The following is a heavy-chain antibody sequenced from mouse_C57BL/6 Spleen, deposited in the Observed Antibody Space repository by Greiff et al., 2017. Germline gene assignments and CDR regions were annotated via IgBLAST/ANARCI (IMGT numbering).Heavy chain of an antibody. D-gene: IGHD1-1*01. CDR2: IWSGGST. J-gene: IGHJ1*03. CDR1: GFSLTSYG. Sequence: QVHVKQSGPGLVQPSQSLSITCTVSGFSLTSYGVHWVRQSPGKGLEWLGVIWSGGSTDYNAAFISSLSISKDNSKSKVFFKMNSLQADDTAIYYCAIYYGSSYDWYFDVWGTGTTVTVSS. V-gene: IGHV2-2*01. CDR3: AIYYGSSYDWYFDV.